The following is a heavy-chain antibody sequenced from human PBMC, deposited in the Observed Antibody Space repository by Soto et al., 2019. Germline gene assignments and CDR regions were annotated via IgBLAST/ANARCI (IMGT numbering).Heavy chain of an antibody. CDR2: MNPNSGKT. V-gene: IGHV1-8*01. CDR1: GYTFTSYD. Sequence: QVQLVQSGAEVKKPGSSVKVSCKASGYTFTSYDINWVRQATGQGLEWMGWMNPNSGKTGYAQKSQGRAPMTRNTSMSTAYMELSSLRSEDTAVYYCERDLLLWFGELYFPPCNWFDPWGQGTLVTVSS. J-gene: IGHJ5*02. CDR3: ERDLLLWFGELYFPPCNWFDP. D-gene: IGHD3-10*01.